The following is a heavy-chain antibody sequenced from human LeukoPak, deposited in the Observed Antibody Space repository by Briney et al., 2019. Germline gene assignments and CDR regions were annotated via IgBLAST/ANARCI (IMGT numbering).Heavy chain of an antibody. CDR2: ISAYNGNT. Sequence: ASVKVSCKASGYTFTSYGISWVRQAPGQGLEWMGWISAYNGNTNYAQKLQGRVTMTTDTSTSTAYMELRSLRSDDTAVYYCARVRIAAAGAPSRRYYYYGMDVWGQGTTVTVSS. CDR1: GYTFTSYG. V-gene: IGHV1-18*01. D-gene: IGHD6-13*01. J-gene: IGHJ6*02. CDR3: ARVRIAAAGAPSRRYYYYGMDV.